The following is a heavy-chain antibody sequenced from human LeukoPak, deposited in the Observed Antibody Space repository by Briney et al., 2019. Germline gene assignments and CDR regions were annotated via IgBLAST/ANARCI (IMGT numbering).Heavy chain of an antibody. Sequence: GGSLRLSCAASGFTFSSYAMHWVRQAPGKGLEWVAVISYDGSNKYYADSVKGRFTISRDNSKNTLYLQMNSLRAEDTAVYYCARDYEVVPATPFSFLDVWGQGTLVTVSS. V-gene: IGHV3-30-3*01. CDR3: ARDYEVVPATPFSFLDV. CDR1: GFTFSSYA. J-gene: IGHJ4*02. D-gene: IGHD2-2*01. CDR2: ISYDGSNK.